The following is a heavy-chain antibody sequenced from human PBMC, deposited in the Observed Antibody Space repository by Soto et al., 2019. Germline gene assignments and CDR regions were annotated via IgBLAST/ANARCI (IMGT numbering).Heavy chain of an antibody. CDR2: IYHSGST. Sequence: SETLSLTCVVSGGSISSGGYSWSWIRQPPGKGLEWIGYIYHSGSTYYNPSLKSRVTISVDRSKNQFSLKLSSVTAADTAVYYCARYWKVVPAAKLRAVYGMDVWGQGTTVTVSS. CDR1: GGSISSGGYS. V-gene: IGHV4-30-2*01. D-gene: IGHD2-2*01. CDR3: ARYWKVVPAAKLRAVYGMDV. J-gene: IGHJ6*02.